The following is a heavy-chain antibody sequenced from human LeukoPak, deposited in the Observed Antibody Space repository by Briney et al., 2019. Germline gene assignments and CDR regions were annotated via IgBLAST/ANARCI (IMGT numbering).Heavy chain of an antibody. CDR2: ITHSGST. CDR3: ARNYGRFDP. J-gene: IGHJ5*02. Sequence: SETLSLTCAVYGGSFSGYYWSWIRQPPGKGLEWIGEITHSGSTNYNPSLKSRVTISVDTSKNQFSLKLSSVTAADTAVYYCARNYGRFDPWGQGTLVTVSS. D-gene: IGHD4-17*01. CDR1: GGSFSGYY. V-gene: IGHV4-34*01.